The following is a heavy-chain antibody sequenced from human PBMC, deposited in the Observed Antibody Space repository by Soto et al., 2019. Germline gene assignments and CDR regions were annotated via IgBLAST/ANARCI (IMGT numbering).Heavy chain of an antibody. Sequence: GGSLRLSCAASGFTFSDRYMSWIRQAPAKGLEWVSYISRSGSVIYYADSVKGRFTISRDDAKNSLYLQMNSLRADDTAVYYCASDSYSVDPGYWGQGTLVTVSS. CDR1: GFTFSDRY. D-gene: IGHD4-4*01. V-gene: IGHV3-11*01. CDR3: ASDSYSVDPGY. CDR2: ISRSGSVI. J-gene: IGHJ4*02.